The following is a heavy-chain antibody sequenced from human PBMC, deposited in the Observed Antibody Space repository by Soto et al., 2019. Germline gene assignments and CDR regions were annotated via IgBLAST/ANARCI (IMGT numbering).Heavy chain of an antibody. CDR1: GGSISSGGYS. D-gene: IGHD2-15*01. Sequence: PSETLSLTCAVSGGSISSGGYSWSWIRQPPGKGLEWIGYIYHSGSTYYNPSLKSRVTISVDRSKNQFSLKLSSVTAADTAVYYCAGGWGYCSGGSCYDRYAFDIWGQGTMVTVSS. CDR2: IYHSGST. CDR3: AGGWGYCSGGSCYDRYAFDI. V-gene: IGHV4-30-2*01. J-gene: IGHJ3*02.